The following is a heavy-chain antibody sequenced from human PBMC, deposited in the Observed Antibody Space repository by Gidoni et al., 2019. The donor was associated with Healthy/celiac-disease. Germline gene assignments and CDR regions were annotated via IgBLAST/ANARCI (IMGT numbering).Heavy chain of an antibody. CDR2: MSGSGGGK. V-gene: IGHV3-23*01. J-gene: IGHJ4*02. CDR3: AKVVRSGYYPFDY. CDR1: GFPFSSYA. D-gene: IGHD3-22*01. Sequence: EVPLLESGGGLVQPGGSLSLSCAASGFPFSSYAMSWVRQAPGKGLEGGAGMSGSGGGKCYAEPVKGRLTISRDNSRNTLYLQMNSLRAEDTAVYYCAKVVRSGYYPFDYWGQGNLVTVSS.